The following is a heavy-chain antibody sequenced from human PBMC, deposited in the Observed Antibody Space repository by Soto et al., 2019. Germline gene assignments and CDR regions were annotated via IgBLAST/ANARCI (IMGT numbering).Heavy chain of an antibody. Sequence: SETLSLTCTVSGGSISSSSYYWGWIRQPPGKGLEWIGSIYYSGSTYYNPSLKSRVTISVDTSKNQLSLKLSSVTAADTAVYYCARQGASGVVVVAATYFDYWGQGTLVTVSS. J-gene: IGHJ4*02. D-gene: IGHD2-15*01. V-gene: IGHV4-39*01. CDR2: IYYSGST. CDR1: GGSISSSSYY. CDR3: ARQGASGVVVVAATYFDY.